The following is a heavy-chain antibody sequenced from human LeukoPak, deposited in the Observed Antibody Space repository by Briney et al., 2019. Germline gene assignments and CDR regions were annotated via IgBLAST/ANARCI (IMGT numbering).Heavy chain of an antibody. D-gene: IGHD3-16*01. CDR1: GFTFSSYW. V-gene: IGHV3-7*01. Sequence: GGPLRLSCAASGFTFSSYWMSWVRQAPGKGLEWVANIKQDGSEKNYVASVKGRFTISRDNAKNSLFLQMNSLRAEDTAVYYCVRDPSLGVVGGDYWGQGTLVTVSS. J-gene: IGHJ4*02. CDR2: IKQDGSEK. CDR3: VRDPSLGVVGGDY.